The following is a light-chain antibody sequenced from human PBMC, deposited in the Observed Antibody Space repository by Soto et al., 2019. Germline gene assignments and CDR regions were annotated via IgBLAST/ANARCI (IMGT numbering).Light chain of an antibody. V-gene: IGLV1-44*01. CDR3: AAWDDSLNGYV. CDR1: SSNIGSNT. J-gene: IGLJ1*01. Sequence: QAVVTQPPSASGTPGQRVTISCSGSSSNIGSNTVNWYQQLPGTAPKLLIYSNNQRPSGVPDRFSGSKSGTSASLAISGLESEDAAYYYCAAWDDSLNGYVFGTGTKVTVL. CDR2: SNN.